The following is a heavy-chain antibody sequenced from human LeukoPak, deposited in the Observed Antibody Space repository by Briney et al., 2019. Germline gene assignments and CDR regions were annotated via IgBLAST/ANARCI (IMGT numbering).Heavy chain of an antibody. J-gene: IGHJ4*02. V-gene: IGHV1-3*03. CDR2: INAGNGNT. CDR3: ARSGRTMSYDY. CDR1: VYTFISYS. Sequence: ASVTVSCKACVYTFISYSMHWVRQAPGQSLEWMGWINAGNGNTKYSQDVQGRVTITRDTSASTAYMELSSLRSEDMAVYYCARSGRTMSYDYWGQGTLVTVSS. D-gene: IGHD1-26*01.